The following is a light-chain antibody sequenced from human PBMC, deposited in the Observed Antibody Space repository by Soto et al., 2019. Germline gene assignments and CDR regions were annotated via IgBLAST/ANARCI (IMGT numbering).Light chain of an antibody. J-gene: IGKJ3*01. CDR2: GAS. Sequence: DIQMTQSPSSLSASVGDRVTITCQASQDIRKYLNWYQQKPGRAPKLLIYGASNLETGVTYRFSGSGYGTDFTVTISSLQPEDIATFYCQHYDNLTPFTFGPRTNVAIK. CDR3: QHYDNLTPFT. V-gene: IGKV1-33*01. CDR1: QDIRKY.